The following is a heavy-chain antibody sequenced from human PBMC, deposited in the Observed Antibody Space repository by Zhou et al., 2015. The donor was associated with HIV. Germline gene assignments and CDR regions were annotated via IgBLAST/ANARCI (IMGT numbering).Heavy chain of an antibody. V-gene: IGHV1-69*01. J-gene: IGHJ6*02. D-gene: IGHD3-10*01. CDR3: ASYYGSGSYYPYGALVRYYGMDV. Sequence: QVQLVQSGAEVKKPGSSVKVSCKASGGTFSSYAISWVRQAPGQGLEWMGGIIPIFGTANYAQKFQGRVTITADESTSTAYMELSSLRSEDTAVYYCASYYGSGSYYPYGALVRYYGMDVWGQGTTVTVSS. CDR2: IIPIFGTA. CDR1: GGTFSSYA.